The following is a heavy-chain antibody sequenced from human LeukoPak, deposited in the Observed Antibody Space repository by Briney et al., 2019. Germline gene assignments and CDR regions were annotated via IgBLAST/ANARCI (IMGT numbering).Heavy chain of an antibody. D-gene: IGHD3-22*01. CDR2: IYYSGST. V-gene: IGHV4-30-4*08. J-gene: IGHJ4*02. CDR3: ARAPGILYYDSSGYHN. CDR1: GGSISSGDYY. Sequence: SQTLSLTCTVSGGSISSGDYYWSWIRQPPGKGLEWIGYIYYSGSTYYNPSLKSRVTISVDTSKNQFSLKLSSVTAADTAVYYCARAPGILYYDSSGYHNWGQGTLVTVSS.